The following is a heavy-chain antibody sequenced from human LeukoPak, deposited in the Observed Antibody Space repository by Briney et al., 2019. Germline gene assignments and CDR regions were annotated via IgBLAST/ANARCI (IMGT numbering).Heavy chain of an antibody. V-gene: IGHV4-59*01. CDR2: IYSSGST. CDR3: ARFAYCGGHCWYYFDY. J-gene: IGHJ4*02. Sequence: SETLSLTCTVSSGSISGYYWSWIRQPPGKGLEWIGYIYSSGSTNYNPSLEGRVTISVDTSKNQFSLQLSSVTAADTAVYYCARFAYCGGHCWYYFDYWGQGTLVTVSS. CDR1: SGSISGYY. D-gene: IGHD2-21*02.